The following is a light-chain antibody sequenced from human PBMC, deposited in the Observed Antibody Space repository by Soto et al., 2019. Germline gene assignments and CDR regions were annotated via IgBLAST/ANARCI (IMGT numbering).Light chain of an antibody. J-gene: IGKJ4*01. Sequence: IFLTQSPGSLSLSSGDRATLSCRASQTVRSSYLAWYQQRPGQAPKLLIYGAFNRAIGIPDRFSGSESGRDYNLTISRLDPEDAAVYYCQQYRDSITFGGGTKVEIK. CDR2: GAF. CDR3: QQYRDSIT. CDR1: QTVRSSY. V-gene: IGKV3-20*01.